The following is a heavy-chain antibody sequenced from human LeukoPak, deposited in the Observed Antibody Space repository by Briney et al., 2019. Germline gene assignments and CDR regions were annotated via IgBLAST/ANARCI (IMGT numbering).Heavy chain of an antibody. CDR2: IYYSGST. D-gene: IGHD3-22*01. V-gene: IGHV4-39*01. Sequence: SETLSLTCTVSGGSISSSSYYWGWVRRPPGKGLEWIGSIYYSGSTYYNPSLKSRVTISVDTSKNQFSLKLSSVTAADTAVYYCARGYYYFDYWGQGTLVTVSS. CDR1: GGSISSSSYY. J-gene: IGHJ4*02. CDR3: ARGYYYFDY.